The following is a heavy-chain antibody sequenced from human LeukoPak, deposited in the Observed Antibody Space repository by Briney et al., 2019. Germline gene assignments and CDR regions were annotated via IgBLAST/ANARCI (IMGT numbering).Heavy chain of an antibody. CDR2: ISYDGSNK. J-gene: IGHJ3*02. D-gene: IGHD3-10*01. CDR3: ARDIFGDPFAFDI. CDR1: RFTFSSYA. V-gene: IGHV3-30*04. Sequence: GGSLRLSCAASRFTFSSYAMHWVRQAPGKGLEWVAVISYDGSNKYYADSVKGRFTISRDNSKNTLYLQMNSLRAEDTAVYYCARDIFGDPFAFDIWGQGTMVTVSS.